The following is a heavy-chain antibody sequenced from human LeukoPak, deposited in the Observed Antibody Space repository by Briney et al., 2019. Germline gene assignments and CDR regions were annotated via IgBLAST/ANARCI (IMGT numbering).Heavy chain of an antibody. CDR3: AREWGYYDFWSGYRTGYYFDY. CDR1: GFTFSSYG. V-gene: IGHV3-30*02. D-gene: IGHD3-3*01. CDR2: IRYDGSNK. Sequence: PGGSLRLSCAASGFTFSSYGMHWVRQAPGKGLEWVAFIRYDGSNKYYADSVKGRFTISRDNSKNTLYLQMNSLRAEDTAVYYCAREWGYYDFWSGYRTGYYFDYWGQGTLVTVSS. J-gene: IGHJ4*02.